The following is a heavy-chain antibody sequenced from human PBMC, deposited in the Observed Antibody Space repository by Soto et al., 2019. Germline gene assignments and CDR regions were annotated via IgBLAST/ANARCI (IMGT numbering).Heavy chain of an antibody. CDR3: ARPLIGNTIDL. V-gene: IGHV1-46*01. CDR1: GYTFFKYF. Sequence: SVKVSCKASGYTFFKYFIHWVRQAPGQGLEWIGIINPSRGSATYGPIFQGRVSLTTDMPTSTVYMELSSLRSEDTAIYYCARPLIGNTIDLWGQGTSVTVSS. J-gene: IGHJ3*01. CDR2: INPSRGSA. D-gene: IGHD1-7*01.